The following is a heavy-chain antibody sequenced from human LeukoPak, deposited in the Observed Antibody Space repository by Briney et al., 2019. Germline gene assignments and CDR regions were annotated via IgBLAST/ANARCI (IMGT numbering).Heavy chain of an antibody. V-gene: IGHV4-39*07. J-gene: IGHJ5*02. D-gene: IGHD1-26*01. CDR3: ARGQGATVPQVGKNWFDP. CDR2: IYYSGST. CDR1: GGSISSRSYY. Sequence: PSETLSLTCTVSGGSISSRSYYWAWIRQPPGKGLEWIGTIYYSGSTYYNPSLKSRVTISIDTSKNQFSLMLTSVTAADTAVFYCARGQGATVPQVGKNWFDPWGQGTRVTVSS.